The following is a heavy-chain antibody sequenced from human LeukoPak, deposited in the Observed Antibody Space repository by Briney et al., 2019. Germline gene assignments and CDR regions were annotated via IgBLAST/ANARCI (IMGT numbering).Heavy chain of an antibody. CDR1: GGSISSGDYY. Sequence: SETLSLTCTVSGGSISSGDYYWSWIRQPPGKGLEWIGYIYYSGSTYYNPSLKSRVTISVDTSKNQFSLKLSSVTAADTAVYYCARVSFEIVVVPPDKLYDWFDPWGQGTLVTVSS. D-gene: IGHD2-2*01. J-gene: IGHJ5*02. CDR3: ARVSFEIVVVPPDKLYDWFDP. CDR2: IYYSGST. V-gene: IGHV4-30-4*08.